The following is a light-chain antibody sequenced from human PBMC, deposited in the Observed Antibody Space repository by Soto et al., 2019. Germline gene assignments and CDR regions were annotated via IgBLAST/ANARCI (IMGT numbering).Light chain of an antibody. V-gene: IGLV2-23*01. CDR1: SSDVGSYNL. CDR2: EGS. CDR3: CSYAGSSTVV. Sequence: QRVLTQPASVSGSPGQSITISCTGTSSDVGSYNLVSWYQQHPGKAPKLMIYEGSKRPSGVSNRFSGSKSGNTASLTISGLQAADEADYYCCSYAGSSTVVFGGGTQLTVL. J-gene: IGLJ2*01.